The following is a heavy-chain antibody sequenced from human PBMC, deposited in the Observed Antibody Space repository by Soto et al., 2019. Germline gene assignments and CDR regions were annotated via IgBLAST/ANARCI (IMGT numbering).Heavy chain of an antibody. CDR2: MNPNSGNT. D-gene: IGHD3-22*01. CDR1: GYTFTSYD. Sequence: ASVKVSCKASGYTFTSYDINWVRQATGQGLEWMGWMNPNSGNTGYAQKFQGRVTMTRNTSISTAYMELSSLRSEDTAVYYCARFYYYDSSGYYYYYYGMDVWGQGTTVTVSS. CDR3: ARFYYYDSSGYYYYYYGMDV. V-gene: IGHV1-8*01. J-gene: IGHJ6*02.